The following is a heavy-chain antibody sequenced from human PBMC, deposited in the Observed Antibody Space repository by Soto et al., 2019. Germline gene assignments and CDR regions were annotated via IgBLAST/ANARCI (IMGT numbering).Heavy chain of an antibody. Sequence: PSETLSLTCTVSGGSISRSSYYWGWIRQPPGKGLEWIGSIYYSGSTYYNPSLKSRVTISVDTSKNQFSLKLSSVTAADTAVYYCASRRYSSGWYPRVFDYWGQGTLVTVSS. CDR3: ASRRYSSGWYPRVFDY. V-gene: IGHV4-39*01. D-gene: IGHD6-19*01. CDR1: GGSISRSSYY. CDR2: IYYSGST. J-gene: IGHJ4*02.